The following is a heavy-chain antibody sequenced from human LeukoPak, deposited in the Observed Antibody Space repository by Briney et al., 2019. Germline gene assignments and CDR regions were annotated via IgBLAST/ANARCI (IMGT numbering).Heavy chain of an antibody. D-gene: IGHD3/OR15-3a*01. CDR1: GFTFGDHI. Sequence: GGSLRLSCAASGFTFGDHIMNWVRQLPGKRLEWVAYVSGSGSTVYYADSVKGRFTISRDNGKSSLYLQMNSLRAEDTAVYYCARGVDHFDYWGQGTLVTVSS. CDR2: VSGSGSTV. CDR3: ARGVDHFDY. V-gene: IGHV3-48*01. J-gene: IGHJ4*02.